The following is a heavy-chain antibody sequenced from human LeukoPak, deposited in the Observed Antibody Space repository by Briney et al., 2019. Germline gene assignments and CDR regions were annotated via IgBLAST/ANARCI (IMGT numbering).Heavy chain of an antibody. J-gene: IGHJ4*02. Sequence: GGSLRLSCAASGFTFSSYAMSWVRQAPGKGLERVSAISGSGGSTYYADSVKGRFTISRDNSKNTLYLQMNSLRAEDTAVYSCAIRHVWFGGLDYWGQGTLVTVSS. CDR2: ISGSGGST. CDR1: GFTFSSYA. CDR3: AIRHVWFGGLDY. V-gene: IGHV3-23*01. D-gene: IGHD3-16*01.